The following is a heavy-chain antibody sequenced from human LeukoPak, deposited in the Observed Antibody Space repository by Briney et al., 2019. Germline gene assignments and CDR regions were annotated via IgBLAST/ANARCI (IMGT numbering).Heavy chain of an antibody. D-gene: IGHD3-10*01. CDR2: IIPIFGTA. Sequence: ASVKLSCKASGATFSSYAISWVRRAPGHGLEWMGGIIPIFGTANYAQKLQVRVTITADESTSTAYMELSSLRSEDTAVYYCARDRGVAVSQTQTQEAFDIWGQGTMVTVSS. V-gene: IGHV1-69*01. CDR3: ARDRGVAVSQTQTQEAFDI. CDR1: GATFSSYA. J-gene: IGHJ3*02.